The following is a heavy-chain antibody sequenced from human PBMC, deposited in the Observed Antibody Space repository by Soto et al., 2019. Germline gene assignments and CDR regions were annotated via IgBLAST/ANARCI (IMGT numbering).Heavy chain of an antibody. CDR3: ARALRWWNDY. J-gene: IGHJ4*02. D-gene: IGHD2-15*01. Sequence: SETLSLTCAVYCGSFSGYYWSWIRQPPGKGLEWIGEINHSGSTNYNPSLKSRVTISVDTSKNQFSLKLSSATAADTAVYYCARALRWWNDYWGQGTLVTVSS. CDR2: INHSGST. CDR1: CGSFSGYY. V-gene: IGHV4-34*01.